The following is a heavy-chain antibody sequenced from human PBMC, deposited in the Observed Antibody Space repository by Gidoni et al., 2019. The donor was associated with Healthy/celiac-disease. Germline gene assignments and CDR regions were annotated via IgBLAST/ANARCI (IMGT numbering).Heavy chain of an antibody. CDR3: ARETFRGSSYYFDY. J-gene: IGHJ4*02. D-gene: IGHD1-26*01. Sequence: EVQLVESGGGLFQPGGSLRLSCPASGFTFSSYSMNWVRQAPGKGLEWVSYISSSSSTIYYADSVKGRFTISRDNAKNSLYLQMNSLRAEDTAVYYCARETFRGSSYYFDYWGQGTLVTVSS. CDR2: ISSSSSTI. V-gene: IGHV3-48*01. CDR1: GFTFSSYS.